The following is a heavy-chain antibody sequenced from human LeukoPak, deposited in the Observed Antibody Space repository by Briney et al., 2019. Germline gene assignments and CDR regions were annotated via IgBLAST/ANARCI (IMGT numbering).Heavy chain of an antibody. CDR2: INHSGST. V-gene: IGHV4-34*01. CDR3: AREGGLRYFDWLFDYFDY. J-gene: IGHJ4*02. D-gene: IGHD3-9*01. CDR1: GGSFSGYY. Sequence: SSETLSLTCAVYGGSFSGYYWSWIRQPPGKGLEWIGEINHSGSTNYNPSLKSRVTISVDTSKNQFSLKLSSVTAADTAVYYCAREGGLRYFDWLFDYFDYWGQGTLVTVSS.